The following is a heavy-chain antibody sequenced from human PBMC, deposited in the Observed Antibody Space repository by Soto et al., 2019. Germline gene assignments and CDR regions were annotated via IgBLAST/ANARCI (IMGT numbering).Heavy chain of an antibody. J-gene: IGHJ6*02. CDR2: IYYSGST. CDR3: ARKGIAAANYYYYGMDV. V-gene: IGHV4-39*01. CDR1: GGSISSSSYH. Sequence: SETLSLTCTVSGGSISSSSYHWGWIRQPPGKGLEWIGSIYYSGSTYYNPSLKSRVTISVDTSKNQFSLKLSSVTAADTAVYYCARKGIAAANYYYYGMDVWGQGTTVTVS. D-gene: IGHD6-13*01.